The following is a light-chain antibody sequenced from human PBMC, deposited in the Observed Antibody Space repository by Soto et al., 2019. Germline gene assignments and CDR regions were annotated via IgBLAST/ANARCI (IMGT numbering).Light chain of an antibody. CDR2: EVR. Sequence: QSALTQPASVSGSPGQSITISCTGTNNDIGSYNYVSWYQQHPGKAPKLMIYEVRNRPSGVSNRFSGSKSGSTASLTISGLQAEDEADYSCSSYTSINTLVFGGGTKLTVL. V-gene: IGLV2-14*01. CDR3: SSYTSINTLV. CDR1: NNDIGSYNY. J-gene: IGLJ3*02.